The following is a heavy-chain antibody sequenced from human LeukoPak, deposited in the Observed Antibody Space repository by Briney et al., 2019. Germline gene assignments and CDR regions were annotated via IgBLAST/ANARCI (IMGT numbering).Heavy chain of an antibody. CDR1: GFTFSSYA. V-gene: IGHV3-23*01. J-gene: IGHJ4*02. Sequence: GGSLRLSCAASGFTFSSYAMSWVRQAPGKGLEWVSAISGSGGSTFYADSVKGRFTISRDNSKNTLYMQMNSLRAEDTAVYYCEKDGSGVAAADYYFDYWGQGTLVTVSS. CDR2: ISGSGGST. D-gene: IGHD2-15*01. CDR3: EKDGSGVAAADYYFDY.